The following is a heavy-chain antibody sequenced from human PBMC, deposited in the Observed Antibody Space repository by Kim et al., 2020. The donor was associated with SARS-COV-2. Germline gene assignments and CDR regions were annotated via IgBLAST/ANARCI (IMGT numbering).Heavy chain of an antibody. CDR1: GGSISSSSYY. CDR2: IYYSGST. J-gene: IGHJ4*02. V-gene: IGHV4-39*01. D-gene: IGHD4-17*01. CDR3: ARHGDYGDYIFGSFDY. Sequence: SETLSLTCTVSGGSISSSSYYWGWIRQPPGKGLEWIGSIYYSGSTYYNPSLKSRVTISVDTSKNQFSLKLSSVTAADTAVYYCARHGDYGDYIFGSFDYWGPGTLVTVSS.